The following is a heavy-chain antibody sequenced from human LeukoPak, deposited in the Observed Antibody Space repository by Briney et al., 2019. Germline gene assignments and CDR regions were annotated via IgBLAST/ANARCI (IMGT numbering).Heavy chain of an antibody. D-gene: IGHD6-13*01. V-gene: IGHV4-59*01. CDR3: ARGGDYTSSWYGSRSPQPDC. J-gene: IGHJ4*02. CDR2: IYDSGST. CDR1: GGSISSYY. Sequence: PSETLSLTCTVSGGSISSYYWSWIRQPPGKGLEWVGYIYDSGSTNYNPSLKSRVTISVDTSKNQFSLKLRSVTAADTAVYYCARGGDYTSSWYGSRSPQPDCWGQGTPVTVSS.